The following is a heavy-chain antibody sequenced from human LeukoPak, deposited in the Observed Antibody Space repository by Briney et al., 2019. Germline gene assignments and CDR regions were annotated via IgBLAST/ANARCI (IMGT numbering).Heavy chain of an antibody. D-gene: IGHD2-2*01. V-gene: IGHV3-7*01. CDR1: GFSFSSYW. CDR3: ARLSDSISCFGFDV. J-gene: IGHJ3*01. CDR2: IKQDEREK. Sequence: GGSLRLSCEASGFSFSSYWMSWVRQAPGKGLEWVANIKQDEREKYYVGSVRGRFTISRDNAKNSLYLQMNSLRADDTAVYYCARLSDSISCFGFDVWGHGTTVTVSS.